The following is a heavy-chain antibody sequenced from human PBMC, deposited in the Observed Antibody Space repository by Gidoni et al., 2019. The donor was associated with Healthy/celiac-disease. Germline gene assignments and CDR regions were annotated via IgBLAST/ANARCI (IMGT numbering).Heavy chain of an antibody. J-gene: IGHJ3*02. V-gene: IGHV4-61*02. CDR1: GGSISSGRYY. Sequence: QVQLQESGPGLVKPSQTLSLTCTVSGGSISSGRYYLIWLRQPDGKGLEWIGRIYTSVSTNYNPSRTGRVTISVDTSNNQFSLKMSSVPAADTAVYYCARDGDYDSSGYSAPPVLGAFDIWGQGTMVTVSS. D-gene: IGHD3-22*01. CDR3: ARDGDYDSSGYSAPPVLGAFDI. CDR2: IYTSVST.